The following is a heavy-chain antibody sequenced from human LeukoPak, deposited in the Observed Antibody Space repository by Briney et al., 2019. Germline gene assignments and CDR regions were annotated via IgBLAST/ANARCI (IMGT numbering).Heavy chain of an antibody. CDR2: INPSGGST. J-gene: IGHJ6*02. Sequence: ASVKVSCKASGYTFTSYYMHWVRQAPGQGLEWMGIINPSGGSTSYAQKFQGRVTMTRDTSTSTVYMELSSLRSEDTAVYYCARYYYGSGSYPYYYGMDVWGQGTTVTVSS. V-gene: IGHV1-46*01. D-gene: IGHD3-10*01. CDR3: ARYYYGSGSYPYYYGMDV. CDR1: GYTFTSYY.